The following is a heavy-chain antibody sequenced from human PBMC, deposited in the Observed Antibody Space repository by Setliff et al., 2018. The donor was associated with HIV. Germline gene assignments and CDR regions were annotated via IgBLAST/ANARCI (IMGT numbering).Heavy chain of an antibody. V-gene: IGHV1-46*01. CDR1: GYTFTSYP. Sequence: GASVKVSCKASGYTFTSYPMHWVRQAPGQGLEWMGVINTSGGSAGYAEKFRGRVTMTRDTSTITVYMDLRNLRSEDTAVYYCSRNQGDSSGWYAGDYWGHGTLVTVSS. CDR2: INTSGGSA. J-gene: IGHJ4*01. D-gene: IGHD6-19*01. CDR3: SRNQGDSSGWYAGDY.